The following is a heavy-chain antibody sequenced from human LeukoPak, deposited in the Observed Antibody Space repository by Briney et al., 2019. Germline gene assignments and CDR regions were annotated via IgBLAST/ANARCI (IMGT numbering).Heavy chain of an antibody. CDR1: GFTFDDYA. Sequence: PGGSLRLSCAASGFTFDDYAMNWVRQAPGKGLEWVSLISWDGGSTYYADSVKGRFTISRDNSKNSLYLQMNSLRAEDTALYYCAKGGLPAYYYYYMDVWDKGTTVTVSS. J-gene: IGHJ6*03. CDR3: AKGGLPAYYYYYMDV. V-gene: IGHV3-43D*03. D-gene: IGHD2-2*01. CDR2: ISWDGGST.